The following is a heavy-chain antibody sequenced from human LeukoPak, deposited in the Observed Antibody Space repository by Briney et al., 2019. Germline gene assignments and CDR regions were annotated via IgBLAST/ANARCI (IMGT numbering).Heavy chain of an antibody. CDR2: IYYSGSA. V-gene: IGHV4-39*01. J-gene: IGHJ4*02. D-gene: IGHD6-13*01. Sequence: PSETLSLTCSVSGGSISSTGYYWGWIRQPPGKGLEWIGSIYYSGSAYYNPSLKSRVTISVDTSKSQFSLKLSSVTAADTAVYYCARGRNGYSSSWYALGYWGQGTLVTVSS. CDR1: GGSISSTGYY. CDR3: ARGRNGYSSSWYALGY.